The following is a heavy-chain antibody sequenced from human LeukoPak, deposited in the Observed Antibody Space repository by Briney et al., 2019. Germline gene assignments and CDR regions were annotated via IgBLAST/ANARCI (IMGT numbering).Heavy chain of an antibody. CDR3: ANSKGGSYQLLYILPPWL. CDR1: GGSISSYY. J-gene: IGHJ4*02. CDR2: IYYSGST. V-gene: IGHV4-59*01. Sequence: SETLSLTCTVSGGSISSYYWSWIRQPPGKGLEWIGYIYYSGSTNYNPSLKSRVTISVDTSKNQFSLKLSSVTAADTAVYYCANSKGGSYQLLYILPPWLWGQGTLVTVSS. D-gene: IGHD2-2*02.